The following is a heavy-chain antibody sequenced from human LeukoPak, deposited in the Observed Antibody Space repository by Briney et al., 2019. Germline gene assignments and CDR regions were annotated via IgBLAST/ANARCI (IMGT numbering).Heavy chain of an antibody. CDR2: IKQDGSEK. CDR1: GFTFSSYW. D-gene: IGHD6-19*01. CDR3: ARVSIAVAAIEYYFDY. J-gene: IGHJ4*02. V-gene: IGHV3-7*01. Sequence: PGGSLRLSCAASGFTFSSYWMSWVRQAPGKGLEWVANIKQDGSEKYYVDSVKGRFTISRDNAKNSLYLQMNSLRAEDTAMYYCARVSIAVAAIEYYFDYWGQGALVTVSS.